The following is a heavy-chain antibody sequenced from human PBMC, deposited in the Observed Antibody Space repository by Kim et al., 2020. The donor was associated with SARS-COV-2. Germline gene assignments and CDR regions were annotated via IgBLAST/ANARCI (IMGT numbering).Heavy chain of an antibody. CDR3: ARSSGWYGDFDY. V-gene: IGHV1-69*01. J-gene: IGHJ4*02. D-gene: IGHD6-19*01. Sequence: NYAQKFQGRVTITADESTSTAYMELSSLRSEDTAVYYCARSSGWYGDFDYWGQGTLVTVSS.